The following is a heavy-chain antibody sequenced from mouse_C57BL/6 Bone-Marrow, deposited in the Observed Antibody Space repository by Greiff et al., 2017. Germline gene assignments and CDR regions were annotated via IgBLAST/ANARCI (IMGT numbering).Heavy chain of an antibody. CDR1: GYAFSSYW. J-gene: IGHJ2*01. V-gene: IGHV1-80*01. D-gene: IGHD2-2*01. CDR3: ARRRIYYGYDY. Sequence: VKLMESGAELVKPGASVKISCKASGYAFSSYWMNWVKQRPGKGLEWIGQIYPGDGDTNYNGKFKGKATLTADKSSSTAYMQLSSLTSEDSAVYFCARRRIYYGYDYWGQGTTLTVYS. CDR2: IYPGDGDT.